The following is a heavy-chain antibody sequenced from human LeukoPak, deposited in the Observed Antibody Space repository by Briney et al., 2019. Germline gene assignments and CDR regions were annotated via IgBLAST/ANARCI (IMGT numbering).Heavy chain of an antibody. J-gene: IGHJ4*02. Sequence: PGGSLRLSCAASGFTFSSYAMSWVRQAPGKGLEWVSAISGGGSTYYADSVKGRFTISRDNSKNTLYLQMNSLRAEDTAVYCCAKDRGSGYSYGYGDYWGQGTLVTVSS. CDR1: GFTFSSYA. D-gene: IGHD5-18*01. CDR3: AKDRGSGYSYGYGDY. CDR2: ISGGGST. V-gene: IGHV3-23*01.